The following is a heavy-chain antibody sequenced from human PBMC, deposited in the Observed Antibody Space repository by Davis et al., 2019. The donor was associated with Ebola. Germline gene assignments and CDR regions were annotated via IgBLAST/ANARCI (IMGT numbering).Heavy chain of an antibody. J-gene: IGHJ4*02. CDR1: GFSFSSTW. CDR3: ARDRIAVAGID. V-gene: IGHV3-74*01. Sequence: GESLKTSCAASGFSFSSTWMHWVRQAPGKGLVWVSRIHSDGTSTIYTDSVKGRFTISRDNAKNTLYLQMNSLRAEDTAVYYCARDRIAVAGIDWGQGTLVTVSS. D-gene: IGHD6-19*01. CDR2: IHSDGTST.